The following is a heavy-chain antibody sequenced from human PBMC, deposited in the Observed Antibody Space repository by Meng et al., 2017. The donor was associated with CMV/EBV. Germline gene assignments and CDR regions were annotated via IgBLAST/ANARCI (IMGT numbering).Heavy chain of an antibody. V-gene: IGHV4-61*01. Sequence: SETLSLTCTVSGGSVSSGSYYWSWIRQPPGKGLEWIGYIYYSGSTNYNPSFKSRVTISVDTSKNQFSLKLSSVTAADTAVYYCASEIGRRWKLFDYWGQGTLVTVSS. J-gene: IGHJ4*02. CDR3: ASEIGRRWKLFDY. CDR2: IYYSGST. D-gene: IGHD4-23*01. CDR1: GGSVSSGSYY.